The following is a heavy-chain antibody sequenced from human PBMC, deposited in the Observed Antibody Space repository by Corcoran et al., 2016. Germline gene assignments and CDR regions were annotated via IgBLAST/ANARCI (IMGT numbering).Heavy chain of an antibody. J-gene: IGHJ6*02. Sequence: QVQLVQSGAEVKKPGASVKVSCKASGYTFTSYAMNWVRQAPGQRLEWMGWINACNGNTKYSQKFQGKVTITRDTSTSTAYMDLSSLRSEDTAVYSYARLFCSSTSCSGYYPYCIDVWGQGTPVTVSS. CDR2: INACNGNT. CDR1: GYTFTSYA. V-gene: IGHV1-3*01. D-gene: IGHD2-2*01. CDR3: ARLFCSSTSCSGYYPYCIDV.